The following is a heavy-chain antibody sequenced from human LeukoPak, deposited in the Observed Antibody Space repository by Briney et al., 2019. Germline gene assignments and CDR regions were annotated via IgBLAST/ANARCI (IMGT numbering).Heavy chain of an antibody. CDR2: MNPNRGNT. V-gene: IGHV1-8*03. D-gene: IGHD6-25*01. Sequence: ASVKVSCKASGYTFTSYDISWVRQASGQGLEWMGWMNPNRGNTGYAQKFQGRVTITRNTSISTAYMELSSLRSEDTAVYYCAREGSRRLYMDVWGRGTTVTVSS. CDR1: GYTFTSYD. J-gene: IGHJ6*03. CDR3: AREGSRRLYMDV.